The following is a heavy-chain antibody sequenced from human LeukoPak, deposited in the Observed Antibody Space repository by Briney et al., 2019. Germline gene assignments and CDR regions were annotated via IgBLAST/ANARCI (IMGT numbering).Heavy chain of an antibody. CDR3: ARDGDSSGYHLVSYFDY. Sequence: GGSLRLSCAASGFTLDDYDMSWVRQAPGKGLEWVSGINWNGGSTGYADSVKGRFTISRDNAKNSLYLQMNSLRAEDTALYYCARDGDSSGYHLVSYFDYWGQGTLVTVSS. CDR1: GFTLDDYD. V-gene: IGHV3-20*04. CDR2: INWNGGST. J-gene: IGHJ4*02. D-gene: IGHD3-22*01.